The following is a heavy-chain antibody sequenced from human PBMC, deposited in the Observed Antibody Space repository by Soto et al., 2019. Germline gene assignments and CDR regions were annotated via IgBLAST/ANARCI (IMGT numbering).Heavy chain of an antibody. Sequence: GASVKVSCKASGGTFSSYAISWVRQAPGQGLEWMGGIIPIFGTANYAQKFQGRVTITADESTSTAYMELSSLRSEDTAVYYCARDSPGSIRVQTAYYYGMDVWGQGTTVTVSS. CDR1: GGTFSSYA. D-gene: IGHD6-6*01. J-gene: IGHJ6*02. V-gene: IGHV1-69*13. CDR3: ARDSPGSIRVQTAYYYGMDV. CDR2: IIPIFGTA.